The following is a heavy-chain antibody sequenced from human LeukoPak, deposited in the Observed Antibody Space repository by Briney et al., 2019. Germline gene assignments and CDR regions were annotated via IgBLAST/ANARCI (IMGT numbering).Heavy chain of an antibody. CDR3: ARGKELGYCSSTSCYLRGRFDY. CDR1: GFTVSSNY. D-gene: IGHD2-2*01. Sequence: KAGGSLRLSCAASGFTVSSNYMSWVRQAPGEGLEWVSSISSSSSYIYYADSVKGRFTISRDNSRNTLHLQMNSLRAEDTAVYYCARGKELGYCSSTSCYLRGRFDYWGQGNLVTVSS. J-gene: IGHJ4*02. V-gene: IGHV3-21*01. CDR2: ISSSSSYI.